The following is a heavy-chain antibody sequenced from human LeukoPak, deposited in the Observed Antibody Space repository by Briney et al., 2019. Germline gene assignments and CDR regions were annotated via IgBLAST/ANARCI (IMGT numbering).Heavy chain of an antibody. J-gene: IGHJ6*04. CDR2: ISSSGSTI. V-gene: IGHV3-48*03. CDR1: GFTFSSYE. D-gene: IGHD3-10*02. CDR3: AELGITMIGGV. Sequence: GGSLRLSCAASGFTFSSYEMNWVRQAPGKGLEWVSYISSSGSTIYDADSVKGRFTISRDNAKNSLYLQMNSLRAEDTAVYYCAELGITMIGGVWSKGTTVTISS.